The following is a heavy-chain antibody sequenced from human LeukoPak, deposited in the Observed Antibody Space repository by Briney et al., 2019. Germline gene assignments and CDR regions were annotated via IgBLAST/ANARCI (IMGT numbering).Heavy chain of an antibody. J-gene: IGHJ4*02. Sequence: PSETLSLTCAVYGGSFSGYYWSWIRQPPGKGLEWIGEINHSGSTNYNPSLKSRVTISVDTSKNQFSLKLSSVTAADTAVYYCARGRESGYSYGYDSWGQGTLVTVSS. CDR2: INHSGST. D-gene: IGHD5-18*01. V-gene: IGHV4-34*01. CDR1: GGSFSGYY. CDR3: ARGRESGYSYGYDS.